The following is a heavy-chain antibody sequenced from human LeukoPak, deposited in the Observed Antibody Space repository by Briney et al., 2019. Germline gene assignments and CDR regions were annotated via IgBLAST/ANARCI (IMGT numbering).Heavy chain of an antibody. Sequence: SETLSLTCAVYGGSLSGYYWSWIRQPPGKGLEWIGEINHSGSTNYKPSLKSRVTISVDTSKNQFSLKLSSVTAADTAVYYCARDVLRFLEDSMDVWGKGTTVTVSS. CDR2: INHSGST. CDR3: ARDVLRFLEDSMDV. V-gene: IGHV4-34*01. J-gene: IGHJ6*03. D-gene: IGHD3-3*01. CDR1: GGSLSGYY.